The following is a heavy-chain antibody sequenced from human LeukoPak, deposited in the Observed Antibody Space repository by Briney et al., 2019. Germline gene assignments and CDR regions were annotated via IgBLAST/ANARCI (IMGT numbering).Heavy chain of an antibody. J-gene: IGHJ5*02. V-gene: IGHV1-69*04. Sequence: SVKVSCKASGGTFSSYAISWVRQAPGQGLEWMGRIIPILGIANYAQKFQGRVTITADKSTSTAYMELSSLRSEDTAVYYCARQVRSGNWIDPWGQGTLVTVSS. CDR1: GGTFSSYA. D-gene: IGHD3-10*01. CDR3: ARQVRSGNWIDP. CDR2: IIPILGIA.